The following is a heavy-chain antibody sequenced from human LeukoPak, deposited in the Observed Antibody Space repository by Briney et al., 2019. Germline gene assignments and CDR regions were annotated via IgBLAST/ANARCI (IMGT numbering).Heavy chain of an antibody. J-gene: IGHJ5*02. CDR2: IYYSGST. V-gene: IGHV4-39*07. D-gene: IGHD6-13*01. Sequence: PSETLSLTCTVSGGSISSSSYYWGWIRQPPGKGLEWIGSIYYSGSTYYNPPLKSRVTISVDTSKNQFSLKLSSVTAADTAVYYCARVDSSSWHDNWFDPWGQGTLVTVSS. CDR3: ARVDSSSWHDNWFDP. CDR1: GGSISSSSYY.